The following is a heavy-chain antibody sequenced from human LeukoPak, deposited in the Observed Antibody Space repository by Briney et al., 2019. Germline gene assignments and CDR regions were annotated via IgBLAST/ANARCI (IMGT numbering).Heavy chain of an antibody. CDR3: ASYRNGAFDI. CDR1: GFTFTTYA. J-gene: IGHJ3*02. CDR2: ISAYNGDT. D-gene: IGHD1-14*01. Sequence: GASVTVSCTPSGFTFTTYAISWVRQAPRLGLECMGWISAYNGDTNYAQNVQDRVTMTTDTSTSTAYLELRNLRSDDTAVYFCASYRNGAFDIWGQGTTITVSS. V-gene: IGHV1-18*01.